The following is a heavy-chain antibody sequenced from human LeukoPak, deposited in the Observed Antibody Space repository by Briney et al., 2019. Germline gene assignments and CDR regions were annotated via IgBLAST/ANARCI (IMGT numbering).Heavy chain of an antibody. CDR1: GGSISSYY. CDR2: IYSSGST. D-gene: IGHD4-17*01. J-gene: IGHJ4*02. CDR3: ARSPTVTNTFDY. Sequence: SETLSLTCTVSGGSISSYYWSWIRQPAGKGLEWIGRIYSSGSTNYNPSLNSRVTISVDKSKNQFSLKLSPVTGADTAVYYCARSPTVTNTFDYWGQGTLVTVSS. V-gene: IGHV4-4*07.